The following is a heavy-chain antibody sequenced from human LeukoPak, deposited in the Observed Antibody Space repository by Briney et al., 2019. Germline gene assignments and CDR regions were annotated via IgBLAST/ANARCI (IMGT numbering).Heavy chain of an antibody. CDR2: IIPIFGTA. Sequence: GASVKVSCKASGGTFSSYAISWVRQAPGRGLEWMGRIIPIFGTANYAQKFQGRVTITTDESTSTAYMELSSLRSEDTAVYYCARAYLGRNTPFDYWGQGTLVTVSS. CDR3: ARAYLGRNTPFDY. J-gene: IGHJ4*02. CDR1: GGTFSSYA. D-gene: IGHD1/OR15-1a*01. V-gene: IGHV1-69*05.